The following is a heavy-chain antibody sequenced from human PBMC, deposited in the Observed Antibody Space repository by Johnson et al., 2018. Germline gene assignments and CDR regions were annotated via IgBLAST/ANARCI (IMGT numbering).Heavy chain of an antibody. CDR2: ISYDGIGK. J-gene: IGHJ3*02. CDR1: GFTFRSFG. CDR3: ERFNSGWNAFDI. D-gene: IGHD6-19*01. V-gene: IGHV3-30*03. Sequence: QVQLVQSGGGVVQPGRSXRLSCAASGFTFRSFGMHWVRQAPGKGLEWVAIISYDGIGKYYADSVQGRFTVSRDNSKNTLYLHLKSLTTEDTAVYYCERFNSGWNAFDIWGQGTMVTVS.